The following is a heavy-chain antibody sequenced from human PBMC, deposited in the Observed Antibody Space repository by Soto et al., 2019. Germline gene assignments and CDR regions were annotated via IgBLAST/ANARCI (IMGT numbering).Heavy chain of an antibody. CDR2: IWHDGNEK. J-gene: IGHJ5*02. V-gene: IGHV3-33*01. CDR1: GFTFSDYG. CDR3: AREFGQYGNYRLDP. Sequence: QVQLLESGGGVVQPGRSLRLSCAASGFTFSDYGMHWVRQTPGKGLEWVAVIWHDGNEKYYADSAKGRFTVSRDNAKNTLYLQMTSLRAEDTALYYCAREFGQYGNYRLDPGGQWTLVAVSS. D-gene: IGHD3-16*01.